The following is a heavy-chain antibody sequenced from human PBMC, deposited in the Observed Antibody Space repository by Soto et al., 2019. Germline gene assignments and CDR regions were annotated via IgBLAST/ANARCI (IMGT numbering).Heavy chain of an antibody. J-gene: IGHJ4*02. CDR2: IHHSGRT. CDR1: GDSISRDKW. D-gene: IGHD2-21*02. V-gene: IGHV4-4*02. CDR3: ARGGDWQFDY. Sequence: QVQLQESGPGLVKPSGTLSLTCAVSGDSISRDKWGSWVRQPPGQGLEWIGEIHHSGRTNYNPSLKSRVTILVEKSKNQVSLELSSMTAADTAVYYCARGGDWQFDYWGQGTLVTVSS.